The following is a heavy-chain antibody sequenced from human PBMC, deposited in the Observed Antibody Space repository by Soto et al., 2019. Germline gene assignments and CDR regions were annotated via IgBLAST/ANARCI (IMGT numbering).Heavy chain of an antibody. V-gene: IGHV3-48*03. Sequence: EVQLAESGGDLVQPGGSLRLSCVGSGFTFSYYEMNWVRPAPGKGLERVAFISHTDRLTHYPDSVRGRFTISRDNAKNSLYLHMTSLRVEDTAVYYCARDTGRASADLWGQGTLVTVSS. CDR3: ARDTGRASADL. D-gene: IGHD6-13*01. CDR2: ISHTDRLT. CDR1: GFTFSYYE. J-gene: IGHJ5*02.